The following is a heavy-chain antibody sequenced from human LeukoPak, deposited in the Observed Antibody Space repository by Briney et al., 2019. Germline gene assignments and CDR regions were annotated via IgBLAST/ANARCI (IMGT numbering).Heavy chain of an antibody. J-gene: IGHJ3*02. Sequence: GGSLRLSCAASGFTFSSYAMSWVRQAPGKGLEWVSAISGSGGSTYYADSVKGRFTISRDNSKNTLYLQMNSLRAEDTAVYYCAKDTGLGDSSGYYPDAFDIWGQGTMVTVSS. CDR2: ISGSGGST. CDR1: GFTFSSYA. V-gene: IGHV3-23*01. CDR3: AKDTGLGDSSGYYPDAFDI. D-gene: IGHD3-22*01.